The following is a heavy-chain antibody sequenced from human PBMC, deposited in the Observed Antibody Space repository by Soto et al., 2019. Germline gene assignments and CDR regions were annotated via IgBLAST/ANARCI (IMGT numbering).Heavy chain of an antibody. CDR1: GGSISHSNW. Sequence: ASETLSLTCAVSGGSISHSNWWSWVRQPPGKGLEWIGEIYHSGSTNYNPSLKGRVTISVDKSKSQVSLKLNSVTAADTAVYYCARRDSSSWYWFDTWGQGTLVTVSS. CDR3: ARRDSSSWYWFDT. V-gene: IGHV4-4*02. CDR2: IYHSGST. J-gene: IGHJ5*02. D-gene: IGHD6-13*01.